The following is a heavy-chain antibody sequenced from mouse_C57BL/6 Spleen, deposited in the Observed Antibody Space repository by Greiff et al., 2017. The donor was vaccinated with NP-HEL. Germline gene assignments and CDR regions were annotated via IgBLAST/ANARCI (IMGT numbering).Heavy chain of an antibody. V-gene: IGHV1-4*01. CDR3: AREDYDYYFDY. J-gene: IGHJ2*01. Sequence: QVQLKQSGAELARPGASVKMSCKASGYTFTSYTMHWVKQRPGPGLEWIGYINPSSGYTKYNQKFKDKATLTADKSSSTAYMQLSSLTSEDSAVYYCAREDYDYYFDYWGQGTTLTVSS. CDR1: GYTFTSYT. D-gene: IGHD2-4*01. CDR2: INPSSGYT.